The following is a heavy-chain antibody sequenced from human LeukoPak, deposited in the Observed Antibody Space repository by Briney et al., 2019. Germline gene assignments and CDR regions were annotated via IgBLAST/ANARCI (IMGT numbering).Heavy chain of an antibody. D-gene: IGHD1-26*01. V-gene: IGHV4-59*08. CDR2: IQYSGIT. Sequence: SETLSLTCTVSGDSISSHYWSWIREPPGKGLEWIGYIQYSGITNYNSSLKSRAIISADTSKNQFSLKLSSVTAADTAVYYCARRNSGSYYPFDYWGQGTLVTVSS. J-gene: IGHJ4*02. CDR3: ARRNSGSYYPFDY. CDR1: GDSISSHY.